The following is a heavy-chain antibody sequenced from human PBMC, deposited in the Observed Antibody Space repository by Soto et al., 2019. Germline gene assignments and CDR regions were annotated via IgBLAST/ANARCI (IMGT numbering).Heavy chain of an antibody. CDR3: PSQRPTVTTFDY. CDR1: GGSFNGYY. J-gene: IGHJ4*02. V-gene: IGHV4-34*01. Sequence: QVQLRQWGAGLVKPSETLSLTCAVYGGSFNGYYWNWIRQPPGKGLEWIGEINHSGSTNYNPSLKSRVSISVDTSKNQFSLRLSSVTAADTAVYYCPSQRPTVTTFDYWGQGTLVTVSS. D-gene: IGHD4-17*01. CDR2: INHSGST.